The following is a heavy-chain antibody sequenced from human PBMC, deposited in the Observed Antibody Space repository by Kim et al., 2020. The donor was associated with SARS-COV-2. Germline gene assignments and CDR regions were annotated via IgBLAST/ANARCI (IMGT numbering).Heavy chain of an antibody. Sequence: GGSLRLSCAASGFTFSSYAMSWVRQAPGKGLEWVSAISGSGGSTYYADSVKGRFTISRDNSKNTLYLQMNSLRAEDTAVYYCAKGGRERAPIYYGMDVWGQGTTVTVSS. CDR3: AKGGRERAPIYYGMDV. CDR2: ISGSGGST. D-gene: IGHD1-26*01. V-gene: IGHV3-23*01. J-gene: IGHJ6*02. CDR1: GFTFSSYA.